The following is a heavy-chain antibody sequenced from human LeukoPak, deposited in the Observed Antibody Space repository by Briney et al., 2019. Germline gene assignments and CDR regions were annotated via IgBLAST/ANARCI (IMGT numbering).Heavy chain of an antibody. V-gene: IGHV3-21*01. CDR1: GFTFSNFA. CDR3: VRAEGSSGSSEYFQH. J-gene: IGHJ1*01. CDR2: ISGSSNDK. D-gene: IGHD5-12*01. Sequence: GGSLRLSCAASGFTFSNFAMAWVGQAPGKGLEWVSSISGSSNDKHYIDSVKGRFTISRGNAKDSLFLQMNSLRAEDTAVYYCVRAEGSSGSSEYFQHWGQGTLVTVSS.